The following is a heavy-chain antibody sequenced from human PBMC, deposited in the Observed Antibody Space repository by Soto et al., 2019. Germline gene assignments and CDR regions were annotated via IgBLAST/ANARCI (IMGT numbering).Heavy chain of an antibody. D-gene: IGHD3-3*01. V-gene: IGHV3-33*08. CDR2: IWQDGSEQ. CDR3: ARDFWRGYYKPGPFFQY. J-gene: IGHJ1*01. Sequence: QVQLVESGGGVVQPGGSLRLSCAASGFNFNDYGFHWVRQAPGKGLDWLAVIWQDGSEQHYSDSVRGRFTISRDSSKNTVYLQMDSLRAEDTAVYYCARDFWRGYYKPGPFFQYWGHGTLVSVSS. CDR1: GFNFNDYG.